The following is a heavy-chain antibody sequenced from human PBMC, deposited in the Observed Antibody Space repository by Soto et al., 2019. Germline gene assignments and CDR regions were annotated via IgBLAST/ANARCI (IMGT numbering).Heavy chain of an antibody. D-gene: IGHD2-2*01. CDR2: ISSNGGST. Sequence: GGSLRLSCAASGFTFSSYAMHWVRQAPGKGLEYVSAISSNGGSTYYADSVKGRFTISRDNSKNTLYLQMGSLRAEDMAVYYCAREGYCSSTSCYSFDYWGQGTLVTVSS. CDR3: AREGYCSSTSCYSFDY. V-gene: IGHV3-64*02. J-gene: IGHJ4*02. CDR1: GFTFSSYA.